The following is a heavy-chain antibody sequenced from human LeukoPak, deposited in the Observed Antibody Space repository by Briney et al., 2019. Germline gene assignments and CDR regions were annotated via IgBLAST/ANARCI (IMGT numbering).Heavy chain of an antibody. J-gene: IGHJ4*02. CDR3: AREYYGGHNLYNFDF. CDR1: GYTFTNYY. V-gene: IGHV1-46*01. Sequence: GASVKVSCKASGYTFTNYYIHWVRQAPGQGLEWMGMINPSGGRTTYAKKFQGRVTMTRDTSTNTVYTELSSLRSDDTAVYYCAREYYGGHNLYNFDFWGQGTRVIVSS. D-gene: IGHD3-10*01. CDR2: INPSGGRT.